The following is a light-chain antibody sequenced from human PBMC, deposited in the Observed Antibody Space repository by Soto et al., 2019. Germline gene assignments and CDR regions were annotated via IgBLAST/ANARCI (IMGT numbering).Light chain of an antibody. Sequence: EMVMTQSPGTLSVSPGERATLSCRASQSVSSNLAWYQHRPGQAPWLLIYGASTRATGIPARFSGSGSGTDFTLTISSLQSEDFAVYYCQQYNNWPLTFGGGTKVEIK. CDR1: QSVSSN. V-gene: IGKV3-15*01. CDR3: QQYNNWPLT. J-gene: IGKJ4*01. CDR2: GAS.